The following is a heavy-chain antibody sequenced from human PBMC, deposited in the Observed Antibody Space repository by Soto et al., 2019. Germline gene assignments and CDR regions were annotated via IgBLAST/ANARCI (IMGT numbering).Heavy chain of an antibody. Sequence: QVQLVESGGGVVQPGRSLRLSCAASGFTFSSYAMHWVRQAPGKGLEWVAVISYDGSNKYYADSVKGRFTISRDNSKNTLYLQRNSLRAEDTAVYYCARGREYYERRGPTDYWGQGTLVTVSS. J-gene: IGHJ4*02. D-gene: IGHD3-22*01. CDR3: ARGREYYERRGPTDY. CDR2: ISYDGSNK. V-gene: IGHV3-30-3*01. CDR1: GFTFSSYA.